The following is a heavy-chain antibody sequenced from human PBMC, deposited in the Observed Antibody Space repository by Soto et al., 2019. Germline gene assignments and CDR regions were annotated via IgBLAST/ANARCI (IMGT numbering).Heavy chain of an antibody. J-gene: IGHJ6*02. V-gene: IGHV1-18*01. Sequence: ASVKVSCKASGYTFTSYGISWVRQAPGQGREWMVCISAYNGNTNYAQKLQGRVTMTTDPSKSTADMGLRSMRSDDTAVYYCARDRANVLLWFGEIRGGMDVLGQGPTVTVSS. D-gene: IGHD3-10*01. CDR1: GYTFTSYG. CDR2: ISAYNGNT. CDR3: ARDRANVLLWFGEIRGGMDV.